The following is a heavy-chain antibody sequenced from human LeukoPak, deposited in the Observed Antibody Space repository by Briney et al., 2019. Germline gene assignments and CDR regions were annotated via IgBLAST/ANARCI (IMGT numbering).Heavy chain of an antibody. CDR2: IYHSGST. CDR1: GVSISSSNW. J-gene: IGHJ4*02. Sequence: SGTLSLICAVSGVSISSSNWWSWVRQPPGKGLEWIGEIYHSGSTNYNPSLKGRVTISVDTSKNQFSLKLSSVTAADTAVYYCARASVWGSYRYTLDYWGQGTLVTVSS. CDR3: ARASVWGSYRYTLDY. V-gene: IGHV4-4*02. D-gene: IGHD3-16*02.